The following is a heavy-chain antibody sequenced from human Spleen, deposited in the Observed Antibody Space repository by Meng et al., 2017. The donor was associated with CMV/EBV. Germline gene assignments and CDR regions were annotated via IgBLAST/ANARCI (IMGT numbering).Heavy chain of an antibody. CDR1: SISSGGYY. Sequence: SISSGGYYWSWIRQHPGKGLEWIGYIYYSGSTYYNPSLKSRVTISVDTSKNQFSLKLSSVTAADTAVYYCARGYDFWSGSKGGWFDPWGQGTLVTVS. CDR3: ARGYDFWSGSKGGWFDP. J-gene: IGHJ5*02. V-gene: IGHV4-31*02. D-gene: IGHD3-3*01. CDR2: IYYSGST.